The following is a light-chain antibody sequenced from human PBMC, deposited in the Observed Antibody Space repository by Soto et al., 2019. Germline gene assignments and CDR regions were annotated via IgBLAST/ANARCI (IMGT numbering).Light chain of an antibody. CDR1: QSVDND. J-gene: IGKJ4*01. Sequence: EIVMTQSPATLSVSPGDRATLSCRASQSVDNDLAWYQQKPGQPSRLLIYDASTRATGIPARFSGSQSGTEFTLTISSLLSEDFAVYSCQQYNNWPLTFGGGTKVEIK. V-gene: IGKV3D-15*01. CDR2: DAS. CDR3: QQYNNWPLT.